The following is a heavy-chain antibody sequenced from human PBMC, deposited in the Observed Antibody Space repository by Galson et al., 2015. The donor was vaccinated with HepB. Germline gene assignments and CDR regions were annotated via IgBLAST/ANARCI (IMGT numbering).Heavy chain of an antibody. V-gene: IGHV1-24*01. Sequence: SVKVSCKVSGYTLTELPMHWVRQAPGKGLEWMGGFDPEDGETIYAQKFQGRVTMTEDTSTDTAYMELSSLRSEDTAVYYCARGYGGELPNDYWGQGTLVTVSS. J-gene: IGHJ4*02. D-gene: IGHD1-26*01. CDR2: FDPEDGET. CDR1: GYTLTELP. CDR3: ARGYGGELPNDY.